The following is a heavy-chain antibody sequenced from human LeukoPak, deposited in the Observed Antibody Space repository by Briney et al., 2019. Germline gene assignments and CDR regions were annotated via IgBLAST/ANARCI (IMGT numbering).Heavy chain of an antibody. Sequence: SETLSLACTVSGGSISSYYWSWIRQPAGKGLEWIGRIYTSRSTNYNPSLKSRVTMSVDTSKNQFSLKLSSVTAADTAVYYCARGNHDYGDLDYWGQGTLVTVSS. J-gene: IGHJ4*02. CDR3: ARGNHDYGDLDY. V-gene: IGHV4-4*07. D-gene: IGHD4-17*01. CDR1: GGSISSYY. CDR2: IYTSRST.